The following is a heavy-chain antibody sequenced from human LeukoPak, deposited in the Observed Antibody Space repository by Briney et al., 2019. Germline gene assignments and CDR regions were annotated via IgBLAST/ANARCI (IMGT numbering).Heavy chain of an antibody. V-gene: IGHV4-34*01. Sequence: SETLSLTCAVYGGSFSGYNWSWIRQPPGKGLEWIGEINHSGSTNYNPSLKSRVTISVDTSKNQFSLKLSSVTAADTAVYYCARGHRPFSKQWLVRWHFDYWGQGTLVTVSS. D-gene: IGHD6-19*01. CDR1: GGSFSGYN. J-gene: IGHJ4*02. CDR3: ARGHRPFSKQWLVRWHFDY. CDR2: INHSGST.